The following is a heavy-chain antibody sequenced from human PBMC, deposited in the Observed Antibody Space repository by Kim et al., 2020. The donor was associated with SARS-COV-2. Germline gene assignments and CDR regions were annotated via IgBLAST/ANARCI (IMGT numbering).Heavy chain of an antibody. CDR1: GGSIGSSNYY. Sequence: SETLSLTCNVSGGSIGSSNYYWGWIRQPPGKGLEWIGCIYYSGKTYDNPSLKSRVTISLDLSKNHFSMNLRSATAADTALYYCARPTVFGTRWYYFDS. V-gene: IGHV4-39*07. CDR3: ARPTVFGTRWYYFDS. J-gene: IGHJ4*01. CDR2: IYYSGKT. D-gene: IGHD1-1*01.